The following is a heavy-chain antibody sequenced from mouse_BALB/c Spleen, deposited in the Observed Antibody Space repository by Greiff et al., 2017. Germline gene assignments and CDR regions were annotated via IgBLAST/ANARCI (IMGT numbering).Heavy chain of an antibody. J-gene: IGHJ2*01. CDR1: GYAFTNYL. CDR3: AKSEEQRRAWFAY. D-gene: IGHD1-2*01. Sequence: VQLQQSGAELVRPGTSVKVSCKASGYAFTNYLIEWVKQRPGQGLEWIGVINPGSGGTNYNEKFKGKATLTADKSSSTAYMQLSSLTSDDSAVSFCAKSEEQRRAWFAYWGQGTTLTVSS. CDR2: INPGSGGT. V-gene: IGHV1-54*01.